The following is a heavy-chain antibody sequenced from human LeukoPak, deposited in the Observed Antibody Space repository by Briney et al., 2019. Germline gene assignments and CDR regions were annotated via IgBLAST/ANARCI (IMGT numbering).Heavy chain of an antibody. CDR3: ARNYDHGGVPAATT. V-gene: IGHV4-59*08. CDR1: GGSISSYY. D-gene: IGHD2-2*01. CDR2: IYYSGST. Sequence: SETLSLTCTVSGGSISSYYWSWIRQPPGKGREWIGYIYYSGSTDYNPSLKSRVTISVDTSKNQFSLKLSSVTAAGTAVYYCARNYDHGGVPAATTWGQGTLVTVSS. J-gene: IGHJ5*02.